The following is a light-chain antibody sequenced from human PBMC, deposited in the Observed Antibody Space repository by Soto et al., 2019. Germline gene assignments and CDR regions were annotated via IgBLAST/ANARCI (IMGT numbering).Light chain of an antibody. CDR1: QSVNNNY. CDR3: QQYGSSPFT. V-gene: IGKV3-20*01. CDR2: GAS. Sequence: EIVLTQSPGTLSLSPGERATLSCRASQSVNNNYLVWYQQNPGQPPRLLIYGASSRATGIPDRFSGSGCGTDFTLTISRLEREDFAVYYCQQYGSSPFTFGPGTKVDIK. J-gene: IGKJ3*01.